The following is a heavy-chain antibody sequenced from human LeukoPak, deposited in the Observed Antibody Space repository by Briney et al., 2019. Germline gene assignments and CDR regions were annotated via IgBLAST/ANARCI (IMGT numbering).Heavy chain of an antibody. CDR1: GYTFTSYG. CDR2: ISAYNGNT. CDR3: ARERTPAKYYDFWSGYYSNWFDP. J-gene: IGHJ5*02. Sequence: ASVKVSCKASGYTFTSYGISWVRQAPGQGLEWMGWISAYNGNTNYAQKLQGRVTITTDESTSTAYMELSSLRSEDTAVYYCARERTPAKYYDFWSGYYSNWFDPWGQGTLVTVSS. V-gene: IGHV1-18*01. D-gene: IGHD3-3*01.